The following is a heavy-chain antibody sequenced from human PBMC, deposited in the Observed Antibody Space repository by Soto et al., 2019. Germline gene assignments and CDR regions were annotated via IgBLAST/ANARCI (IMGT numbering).Heavy chain of an antibody. D-gene: IGHD6-13*01. Sequence: EVQLLDSGGGLVQPGGSLRLSCAASGFTFTNYAMRWVRQAPGKGLEWVAAISDTGGTTYYADSVKGRFTISRDNSKNTLYLRMNSLRAEDTAVYYCAKEPLVRRYFDYWGQGTLVIVSS. CDR1: GFTFTNYA. CDR3: AKEPLVRRYFDY. V-gene: IGHV3-23*01. J-gene: IGHJ4*02. CDR2: ISDTGGTT.